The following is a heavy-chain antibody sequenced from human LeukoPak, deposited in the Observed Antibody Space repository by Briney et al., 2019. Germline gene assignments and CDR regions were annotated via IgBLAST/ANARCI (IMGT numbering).Heavy chain of an antibody. D-gene: IGHD1-1*01. CDR3: GRGYLNGGFDS. CDR1: GDSVSSSTTG. J-gene: IGHJ4*02. Sequence: PSQTLSLTCTISGDSVSSSTTGWNWIRQSPSRGLEWLGRTYYKSSWSYDYAVSVKSRITVYPDTSKNQFSLLLNSVTPEDTAVYYCGRGYLNGGFDSWGQGTLVTVSS. CDR2: TYYKSSWSY. V-gene: IGHV6-1*01.